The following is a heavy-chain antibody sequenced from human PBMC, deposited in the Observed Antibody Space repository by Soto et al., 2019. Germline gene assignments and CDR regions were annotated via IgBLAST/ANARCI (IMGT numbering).Heavy chain of an antibody. V-gene: IGHV5-51*01. J-gene: IGHJ4*02. Sequence: PGESLKISCKGSGYSFTSYWIGWVRQMLGKGLEWMGIIYPGDSDTRYSPSFQGQVTISADKSISTAYLQWSSLKASDTAMYYCARVGSSDYYSVDYWGQGTLVTVSS. CDR1: GYSFTSYW. CDR3: ARVGSSDYYSVDY. CDR2: IYPGDSDT. D-gene: IGHD3-22*01.